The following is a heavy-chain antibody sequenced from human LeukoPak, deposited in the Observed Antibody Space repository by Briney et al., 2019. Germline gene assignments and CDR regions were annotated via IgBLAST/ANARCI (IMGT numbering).Heavy chain of an antibody. CDR1: GYTFTSYD. J-gene: IGHJ5*02. Sequence: ASVKVSCKASGYTFTSYDISWVRQAPGQGLEWMGGIIPIFGTANYAQKFQGRVTITADESTSTAYMELSSLRSEDTAVYYCAARDDFGWFDPWGQGTLVTVSS. CDR3: AARDDFGWFDP. D-gene: IGHD3/OR15-3a*01. CDR2: IIPIFGTA. V-gene: IGHV1-69*13.